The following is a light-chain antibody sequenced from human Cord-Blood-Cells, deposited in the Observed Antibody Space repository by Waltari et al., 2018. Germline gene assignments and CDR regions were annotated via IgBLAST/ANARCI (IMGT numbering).Light chain of an antibody. CDR1: QSISSY. CDR3: QQSYSTPWT. Sequence: DIQMTQSPSSLSASVGDRVTITCRASQSISSYLSWYQQKPGKAPKLLIYAASSLQSGVPSRFSCSGAGTDFTLTISRLQPEDFATYYCQQSYSTPWTFGQGTKVEIK. CDR2: AAS. J-gene: IGKJ1*01. V-gene: IGKV1-39*01.